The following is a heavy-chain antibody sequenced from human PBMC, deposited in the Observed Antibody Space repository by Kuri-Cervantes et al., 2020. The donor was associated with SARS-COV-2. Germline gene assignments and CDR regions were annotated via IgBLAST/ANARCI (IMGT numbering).Heavy chain of an antibody. D-gene: IGHD3-3*01. V-gene: IGHV4-61*05. CDR1: GGSISSSSYY. J-gene: IGHJ6*02. Sequence: GSLRLSCTVSGGSISSSSYYWSWIRQPPGKGLEWIGYIYYSGSTNYNPSLKSRVTISVDTSKNQFSLTLSSVTAADTAVYYCARHGFDFWSGYARTYYYYYGMDVWGRGTTVTVSS. CDR2: IYYSGST. CDR3: ARHGFDFWSGYARTYYYYYGMDV.